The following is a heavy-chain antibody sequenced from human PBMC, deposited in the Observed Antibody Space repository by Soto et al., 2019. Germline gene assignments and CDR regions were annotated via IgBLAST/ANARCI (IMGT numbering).Heavy chain of an antibody. V-gene: IGHV3-21*04. J-gene: IGHJ4*02. Sequence: PGGSLRLSCAASGFTFSSYSMNWVRQAPGKGLEWVSSISSSSSYIYYADSVKGRFTISRDNSKNTVYLQMNNLRAEDTAVYYCAKGSVVAAAKFDSWGQGTLVTVSS. D-gene: IGHD2-21*02. CDR2: ISSSSSYI. CDR1: GFTFSSYS. CDR3: AKGSVVAAAKFDS.